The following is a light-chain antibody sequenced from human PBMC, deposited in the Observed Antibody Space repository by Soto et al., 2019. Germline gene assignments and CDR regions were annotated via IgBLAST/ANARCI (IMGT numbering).Light chain of an antibody. Sequence: QSALTQPPSASGSPGQSVTISCSGTNSDVGGYDSVSWYQHHPGKVPKLIIFDVDKWPSGVPDRFSGFKSGNTASLTVSGLRAEDEAYYYCSSYAGSNTFVFGTGTKVTGL. CDR3: SSYAGSNTFV. J-gene: IGLJ1*01. CDR1: NSDVGGYDS. CDR2: DVD. V-gene: IGLV2-8*01.